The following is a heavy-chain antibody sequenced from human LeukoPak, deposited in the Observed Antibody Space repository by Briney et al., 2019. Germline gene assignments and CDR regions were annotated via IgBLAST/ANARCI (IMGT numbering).Heavy chain of an antibody. Sequence: PGGSLRLSCAASGFTFSSYSMNWVRQAPGKGLEWVSYISSSSSTIYYADSVKGRFTISRDNAKNSLYLQMNSLRAEDTAVYYCARDPVPAAIEGIMDVWGKRTTVTVSS. D-gene: IGHD2-2*01. J-gene: IGHJ6*03. CDR3: ARDPVPAAIEGIMDV. V-gene: IGHV3-48*01. CDR1: GFTFSSYS. CDR2: ISSSSSTI.